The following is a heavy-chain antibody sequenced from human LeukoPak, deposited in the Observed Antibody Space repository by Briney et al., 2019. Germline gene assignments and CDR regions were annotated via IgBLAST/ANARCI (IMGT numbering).Heavy chain of an antibody. J-gene: IGHJ6*04. Sequence: GGSLRLSCAASGFTFSNAWMSWVRQAPGKGLEWVGRMKSKTDGGTTDYAAPVKGRFTISRDDSKNTLYLQMNSLKTEDTAVYCCTTPPLITMVRGVTQTYVWGKGTTVTVSS. CDR3: TTPPLITMVRGVTQTYV. CDR1: GFTFSNAW. V-gene: IGHV3-15*01. CDR2: MKSKTDGGTT. D-gene: IGHD3-10*01.